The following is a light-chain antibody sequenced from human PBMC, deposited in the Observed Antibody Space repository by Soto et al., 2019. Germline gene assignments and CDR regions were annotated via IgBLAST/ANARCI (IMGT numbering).Light chain of an antibody. V-gene: IGKV1-5*01. CDR3: QQYNSPST. CDR2: DAS. J-gene: IGKJ1*01. Sequence: DIQMTQSPSTLSASVGDRVTITCRASQSISSWLAWYQQKPGKAPKLLIYDASSLESGVPSRFSGSGSGTEFTLTISSLQPDDFATYDCQQYNSPSTFGQGTKVEIK. CDR1: QSISSW.